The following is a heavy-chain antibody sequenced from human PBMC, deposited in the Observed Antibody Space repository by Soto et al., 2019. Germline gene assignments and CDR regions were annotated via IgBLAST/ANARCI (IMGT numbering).Heavy chain of an antibody. D-gene: IGHD3-9*01. CDR3: ARAIRWFDP. V-gene: IGHV4-61*01. J-gene: IGHJ5*02. CDR2: IYYSGST. Sequence: PSETLSLTCTVSGGSVSSTNYYWTWIRQPPGKGLEWIGYIYYSGSTNYNPSLKSRVTISVDTSKNQFSLKLRSVTAADTAVYYCARAIRWFDPWGQGTLVTVSS. CDR1: GGSVSSTNYY.